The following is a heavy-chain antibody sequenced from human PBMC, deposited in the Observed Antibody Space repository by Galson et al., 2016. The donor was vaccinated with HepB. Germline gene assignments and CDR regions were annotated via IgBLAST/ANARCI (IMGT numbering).Heavy chain of an antibody. V-gene: IGHV4-31*03. CDR1: GVSISSDDSY. D-gene: IGHD4-17*01. CDR2: IDYSGSA. Sequence: TLSLTCTVSGVSISSDDSYWNWIRQRPGKGLEWLGYIDYSGSANYNPSLKSRVTISVDTSENQFSLRLSSVTAAGTAFYYCARETTLATGGSFDSWGQGTLVTVS. J-gene: IGHJ4*02. CDR3: ARETTLATGGSFDS.